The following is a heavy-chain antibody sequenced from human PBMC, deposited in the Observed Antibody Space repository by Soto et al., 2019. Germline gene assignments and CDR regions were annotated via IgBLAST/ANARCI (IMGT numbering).Heavy chain of an antibody. D-gene: IGHD5-12*01. CDR2: IYYSGST. Sequence: PSETLSLTCTVSGGSISSYYWSWIRQPPGKGLEWIGYIYYSGSTNYNPSLKSRVTISVDTSKNQFSLKLSSVTAADTAVYYCARHETIVATLHWGQGTLVTVSS. V-gene: IGHV4-59*08. J-gene: IGHJ4*02. CDR3: ARHETIVATLH. CDR1: GGSISSYY.